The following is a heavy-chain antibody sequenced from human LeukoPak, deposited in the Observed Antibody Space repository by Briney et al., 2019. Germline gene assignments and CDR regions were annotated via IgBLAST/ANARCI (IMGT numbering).Heavy chain of an antibody. CDR3: ARDLGSLIASHIDY. CDR2: INPNSGGT. CDR1: GYSFTGYY. J-gene: IGHJ4*02. D-gene: IGHD7-27*01. Sequence: ASVKVSCKASGYSFTGYYMHWVRQAPGQGLEWMGWINPNSGGTNYAQKFQGRVTMTRDTSISTAYMELRSLRSDDTAVYYCARDLGSLIASHIDYWGQGTLVTVSS. V-gene: IGHV1-2*02.